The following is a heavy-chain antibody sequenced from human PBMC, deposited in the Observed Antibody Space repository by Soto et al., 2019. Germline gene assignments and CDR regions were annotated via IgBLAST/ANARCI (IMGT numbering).Heavy chain of an antibody. V-gene: IGHV3-23*01. D-gene: IGHD3-9*01. CDR2: ISGSGGST. CDR3: AKDPHYDILTGYRWRGYYFDY. CDR1: GFTFSSYA. J-gene: IGHJ4*02. Sequence: GGSLRLSCAASGFTFSSYAMSWVRQTPGKGLEWVSAISGSGGSTYYADSVKGRFTISRDNSKNTLYLQMNSLRAEDTAVYYCAKDPHYDILTGYRWRGYYFDYWGQGTLVTVSS.